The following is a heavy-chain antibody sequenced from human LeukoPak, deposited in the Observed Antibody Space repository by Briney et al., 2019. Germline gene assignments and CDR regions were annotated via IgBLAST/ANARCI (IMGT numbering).Heavy chain of an antibody. J-gene: IGHJ3*02. V-gene: IGHV1-69*06. CDR1: GGTFTIYA. D-gene: IGHD1-26*01. CDR3: ARVGAIHAFDI. Sequence: SVTVSFTSSGGTFTIYAISWVRQAPGQGLEWMGGIIPIFGTANYAQKFQGRVTITADKSTSTAYMELSSLRSEDTAVYYCARVGAIHAFDIWGQGTMVTVSS. CDR2: IIPIFGTA.